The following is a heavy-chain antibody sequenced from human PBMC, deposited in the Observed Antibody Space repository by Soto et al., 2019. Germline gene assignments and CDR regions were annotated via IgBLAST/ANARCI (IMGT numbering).Heavy chain of an antibody. J-gene: IGHJ6*02. CDR3: ARVLPYLQWLVRGNYGMDV. Sequence: ASVKVSCKASGYTFTSYGISWVRQAPGQGLEWMGWISAYNGNTNYAQQLQGRATMTTDRSTSTAYLELRSLRSDDTAVYYCARVLPYLQWLVRGNYGMDVWGQGTTVTVSS. D-gene: IGHD6-19*01. CDR2: ISAYNGNT. V-gene: IGHV1-18*01. CDR1: GYTFTSYG.